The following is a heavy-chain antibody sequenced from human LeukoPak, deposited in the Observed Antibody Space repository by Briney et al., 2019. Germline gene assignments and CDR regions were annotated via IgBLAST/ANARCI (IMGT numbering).Heavy chain of an antibody. D-gene: IGHD5-18*01. CDR2: ISGSGGST. CDR3: AKDGRIRHGYGYFLY. J-gene: IGHJ4*02. CDR1: GFTFSSYA. Sequence: GGSLRLSCAASGFTFSSYAMSWVRQAPWKGLEWVSAISGSGGSTYYADSVKGRFTISRDNSKNTLYLQMNSLRAEDTAVYYCAKDGRIRHGYGYFLYWGQGTLVTVSS. V-gene: IGHV3-23*01.